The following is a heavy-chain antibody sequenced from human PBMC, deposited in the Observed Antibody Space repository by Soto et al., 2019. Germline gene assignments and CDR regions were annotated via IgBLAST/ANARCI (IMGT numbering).Heavy chain of an antibody. V-gene: IGHV4-59*08. J-gene: IGHJ4*02. CDR3: ARHDGMGYGGDFDY. CDR1: GGSISSYY. Sequence: SETLSLTCTVSGGSISSYYWSWIRQPPGKGLEWIGYIYYSGSTNYNPSLKSRVTISVDTSKNQFSLKLSSVTAADTAVYYCARHDGMGYGGDFDYWGQGTLVTVSS. D-gene: IGHD4-17*01. CDR2: IYYSGST.